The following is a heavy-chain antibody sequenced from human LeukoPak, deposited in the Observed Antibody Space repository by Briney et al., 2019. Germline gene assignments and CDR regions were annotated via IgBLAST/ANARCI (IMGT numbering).Heavy chain of an antibody. V-gene: IGHV1-18*01. CDR1: GYTFTNYD. J-gene: IGHJ6*02. D-gene: IGHD3-10*01. CDR2: ISAYNGNT. CDR3: ARDRRMVRGPLDV. Sequence: ASVKVSCKASGYTFTNYDINWVRQAPGQGLEWMGWISAYNGNTDYAQKLQGRVTMTTDTSTSTAYMELRSLRSDDTAVYYCARDRRMVRGPLDVWGQGTTVTVSS.